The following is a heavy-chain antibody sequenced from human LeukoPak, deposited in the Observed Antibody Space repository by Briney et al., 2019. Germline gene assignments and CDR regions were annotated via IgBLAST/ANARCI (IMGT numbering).Heavy chain of an antibody. Sequence: SETLSLTCTVYGRSINSYYWKWIRQPPGKGLEWIGYIYYIGKTYYNPSLKSRVAISVDTYKNQLSLKLSSVTAADKAVYFCARGAPGAWGGQGPLVTVSS. CDR3: ARGAPGAW. V-gene: IGHV4-59*08. CDR2: IYYIGKT. J-gene: IGHJ4*02. CDR1: GRSINSYY. D-gene: IGHD2-21*02.